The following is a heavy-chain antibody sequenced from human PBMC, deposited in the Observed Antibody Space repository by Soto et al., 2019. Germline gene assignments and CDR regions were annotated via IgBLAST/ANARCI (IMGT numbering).Heavy chain of an antibody. J-gene: IGHJ5*02. CDR3: ARGARPNWFDP. CDR2: INHSGRT. V-gene: IGHV4-38-2*01. Sequence: KPSETLSLTCAVSAYSFSSDYYWGWIRQPPGKGLEWIGSINHSGRTYYNRSLKSRVTISVDTSKNQFSLKLSSVTAADTAVYYCARGARPNWFDPWGQGTLVTVSS. D-gene: IGHD6-6*01. CDR1: AYSFSSDYY.